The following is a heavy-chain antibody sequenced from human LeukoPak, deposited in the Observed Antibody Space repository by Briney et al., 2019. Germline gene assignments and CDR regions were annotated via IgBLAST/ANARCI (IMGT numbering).Heavy chain of an antibody. CDR3: ARNVGSGSSTSCYYFGP. Sequence: SETLSLTRTVSGGSLSSSRYYWGWLRQPPGKGLEWLGSIYDSGSTYYNPSLESRVTISVDTSKNQFSLNLRSVSAADAAVYYCARNVGSGSSTSCYYFGPWGQGTLGTVSS. D-gene: IGHD2-2*01. J-gene: IGHJ5*02. V-gene: IGHV4-39*01. CDR1: GGSLSSSRYY. CDR2: IYDSGST.